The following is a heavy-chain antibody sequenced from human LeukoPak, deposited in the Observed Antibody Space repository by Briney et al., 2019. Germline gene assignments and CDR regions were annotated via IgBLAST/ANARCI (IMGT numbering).Heavy chain of an antibody. D-gene: IGHD5-18*01. Sequence: GGSIRLSCAASGFTFSNAWMSWVRQAPGKGLEWVGRIKSKTDGGTTDYAAPVKGRFTISRDDSKNTLYLQMNSLKTEDTAVYYCTTGYTAMVLYYYYGMDVWGQGTTVTVSS. CDR3: TTGYTAMVLYYYYGMDV. CDR1: GFTFSNAW. J-gene: IGHJ6*02. CDR2: IKSKTDGGTT. V-gene: IGHV3-15*01.